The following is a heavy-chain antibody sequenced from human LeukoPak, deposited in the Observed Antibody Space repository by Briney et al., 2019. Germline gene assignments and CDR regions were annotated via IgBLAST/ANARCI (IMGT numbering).Heavy chain of an antibody. CDR3: ARVSGYDSSGYYPDY. CDR1: GGSISSYY. D-gene: IGHD3-22*01. Sequence: PSETLSLTCTVSGGSISSYYWSWIRQPPGKGLEWIGYIYYSGSTNYNPSLKSRVTISVDTSKNQFSLKLSSVTAADTAVYYCARVSGYDSSGYYPDYWGQGTLVTVSS. J-gene: IGHJ4*02. CDR2: IYYSGST. V-gene: IGHV4-59*01.